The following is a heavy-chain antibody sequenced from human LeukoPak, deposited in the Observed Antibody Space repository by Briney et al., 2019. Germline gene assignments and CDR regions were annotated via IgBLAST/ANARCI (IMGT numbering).Heavy chain of an antibody. CDR3: ARDRSFGYGSHFDY. V-gene: IGHV6-1*01. CDR2: TFYRSKWNN. D-gene: IGHD5-18*01. J-gene: IGHJ4*02. CDR1: GDSFSSNSAA. Sequence: SQTLSLTCAISGDSFSSNSAAWNWLRQSPSSGLEWLGRTFYRSKWNNDYAVSVKGRITTNPDTSKNHFYLQLNSVTPEDTAVYYCARDRSFGYGSHFDYWGQGTLVTVSS.